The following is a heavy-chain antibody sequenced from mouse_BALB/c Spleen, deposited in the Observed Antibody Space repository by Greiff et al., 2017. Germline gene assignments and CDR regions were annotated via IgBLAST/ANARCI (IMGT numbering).Heavy chain of an antibody. V-gene: IGHV5-9-4*01. Sequence: EVKLVESGGGLVKPGGSLKLSCAASGFTFSSYAMSWVRQSPEKRLEWVAEISSGGSYTYYPDTVTGRFTISRDNAKNTLYLEMSSLRSEDTAMYYCARGGSLSMDYWGQGTSVTVSS. D-gene: IGHD1-1*01. CDR3: ARGGSLSMDY. CDR2: ISSGGSYT. CDR1: GFTFSSYA. J-gene: IGHJ4*01.